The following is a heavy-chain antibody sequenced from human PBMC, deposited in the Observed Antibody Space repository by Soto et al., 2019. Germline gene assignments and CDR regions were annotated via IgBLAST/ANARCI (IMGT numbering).Heavy chain of an antibody. CDR3: ARYRGAEAGRNWFYP. D-gene: IGHD3-10*01. J-gene: IGHJ5*02. CDR1: GGSISSYY. CDR2: IYDSGST. Sequence: QVQLQESGPGLVKPSETLSLTCTVSGGSISSYYWSWIRQPPGTGLEWMGYIYDSGSTNYNPSLKSRATISVDTSKNQCSLKLSSVTAADTAVYYCARYRGAEAGRNWFYPWVQGTLVTVSS. V-gene: IGHV4-59*01.